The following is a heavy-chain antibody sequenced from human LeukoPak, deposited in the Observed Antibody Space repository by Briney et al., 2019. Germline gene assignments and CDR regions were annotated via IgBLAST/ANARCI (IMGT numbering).Heavy chain of an antibody. CDR1: GYTFTGYY. CDR2: INPNSGGT. J-gene: IGHJ4*02. D-gene: IGHD1-7*01. Sequence: ASVKVSCKASGYTFTGYYMHWVRQARGQGVEWMGWINPNSGGTNYAQKFQGRVTMTRDTSISTAYMELSRLRSDDTAVYYCARGGAPLGTGTYFDYWGQGTLVTVSS. CDR3: ARGGAPLGTGTYFDY. V-gene: IGHV1-2*02.